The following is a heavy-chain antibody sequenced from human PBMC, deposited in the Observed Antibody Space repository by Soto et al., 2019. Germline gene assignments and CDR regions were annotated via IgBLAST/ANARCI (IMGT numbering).Heavy chain of an antibody. CDR2: ISPSGDTT. D-gene: IGHD2-21*02. CDR1: GFTFTAYD. Sequence: GGSLRLSCATSGFTFTAYDLTWFRQAPGKGLDWVSGISPSGDTTYYADSVKGRFTISRDNSKTVLYLQMNSLRAEDTAVYYFAFKETANPFYWGQGTLVTVSS. V-gene: IGHV3-23*01. CDR3: AFKETANPFY. J-gene: IGHJ4*02.